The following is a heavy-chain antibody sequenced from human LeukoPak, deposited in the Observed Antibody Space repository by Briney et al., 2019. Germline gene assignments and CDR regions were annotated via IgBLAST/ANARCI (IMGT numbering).Heavy chain of an antibody. D-gene: IGHD4-17*01. J-gene: IGHJ5*02. V-gene: IGHV1-46*01. CDR1: GYTFTSYY. CDR3: ATSTGQQNWFDP. CDR2: INPSGCST. Sequence: ASVNLSCKSSGYTFTSYYMHWVRQPPAQGLECMGIINPSGCSTSYAQKFQDRVTMTRDTSTSTDYMELSSLRSEDTGVCYCATSTGQQNWFDPWRQGSLVADSS.